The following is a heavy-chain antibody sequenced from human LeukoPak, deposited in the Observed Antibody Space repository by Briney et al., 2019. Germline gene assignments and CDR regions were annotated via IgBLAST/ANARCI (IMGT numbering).Heavy chain of an antibody. CDR1: GFTFSSSA. D-gene: IGHD3-16*01. CDR3: AREGDPHFDY. Sequence: GGSLRLSCAASGFTFSSSAMPWVRQAPGKGLEWVSYISNSGNTRYYADSVKGRFAISRDNAKNSLYLQMNSLRAEDTAVYYCAREGDPHFDYWGQGSLVTVSS. V-gene: IGHV3-48*04. CDR2: ISNSGNTR. J-gene: IGHJ4*02.